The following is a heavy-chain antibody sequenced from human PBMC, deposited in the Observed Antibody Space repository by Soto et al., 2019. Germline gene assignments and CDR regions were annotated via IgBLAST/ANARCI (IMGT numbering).Heavy chain of an antibody. CDR3: ARGDIAAKTFFYYYGMDL. D-gene: IGHD6-13*01. CDR2: INGDATST. CDR1: GFTLNNYW. J-gene: IGHJ6*02. Sequence: QLVESGGGLVQPGGSLSLSCAASGFTLNNYWMHWVRQAAGMGLVWVSRINGDATSTSYADSVKGRFTISRDNARNTLYLQMNSLRAEDTALYYCARGDIAAKTFFYYYGMDLWGQGTTVTVS. V-gene: IGHV3-74*02.